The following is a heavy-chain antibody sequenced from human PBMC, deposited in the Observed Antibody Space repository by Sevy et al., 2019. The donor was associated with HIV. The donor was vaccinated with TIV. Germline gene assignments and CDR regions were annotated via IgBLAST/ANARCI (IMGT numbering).Heavy chain of an antibody. CDR3: ARDYCSGGSSYGALAY. CDR2: ISAHNGDT. V-gene: IGHV1-18*01. CDR1: GYSFTRYG. Sequence: ASVKVSCKASGYSFTRYGISWVRQAPGQGLEWMGWISAHNGDTNYAQKFQGRITMTTDTSTSTAYMELRSLRSDDTAVYYCARDYCSGGSSYGALAYWGQGTLVTVSS. D-gene: IGHD2-15*01. J-gene: IGHJ4*02.